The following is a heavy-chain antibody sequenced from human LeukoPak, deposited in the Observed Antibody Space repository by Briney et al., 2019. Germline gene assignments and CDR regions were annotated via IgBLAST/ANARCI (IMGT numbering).Heavy chain of an antibody. CDR3: ARDHCVSSGCYEDYYYGMDV. D-gene: IGHD6-25*01. CDR1: GYTFTGYY. Sequence: GASVKVSCKASGYTFTGYYMQWVRQAPGQGLEWMGWINPNSGGTNYAQKFQGRVTMTRETSISTAYMELSRLRSDDTAVYFCARDHCVSSGCYEDYYYGMDVWGRGTTVTVSS. V-gene: IGHV1-2*02. CDR2: INPNSGGT. J-gene: IGHJ6*02.